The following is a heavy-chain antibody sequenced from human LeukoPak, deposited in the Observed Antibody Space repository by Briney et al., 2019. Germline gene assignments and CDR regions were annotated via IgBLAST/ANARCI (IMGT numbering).Heavy chain of an antibody. V-gene: IGHV4-59*01. J-gene: IGHJ4*02. Sequence: PSETLSLTCTISGGSFSSYYWTWIRQPPGKGLEGIGYINYSGSTNYNPSLKSRVTIPVDTSKNQFSLNLSSVTAAHTAVYYCARTLSFDRYSDYWGEGTLVTVSS. CDR3: ARTLSFDRYSDY. CDR1: GGSFSSYY. CDR2: INYSGST. D-gene: IGHD5-24*01.